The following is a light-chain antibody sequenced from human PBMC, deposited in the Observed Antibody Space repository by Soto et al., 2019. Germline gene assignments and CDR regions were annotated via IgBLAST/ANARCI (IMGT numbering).Light chain of an antibody. Sequence: QSVLAQPASVSGSPGQSITISCSGTSIDVGGTNHVSWYLQHPGEAPKLIMYDVSNRPSGVSDRFFGSKADNTATLTVSGLQAEDEADYYCCSYTSFSTYVFGT. CDR3: CSYTSFSTYV. CDR1: SIDVGGTNH. J-gene: IGLJ1*01. CDR2: DVS. V-gene: IGLV2-14*03.